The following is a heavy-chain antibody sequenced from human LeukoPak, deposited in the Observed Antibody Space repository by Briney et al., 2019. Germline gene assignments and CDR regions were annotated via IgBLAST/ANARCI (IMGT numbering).Heavy chain of an antibody. V-gene: IGHV3-23*01. CDR2: MSGSGDWT. J-gene: IGHJ4*02. D-gene: IGHD5-24*01. Sequence: PGGSLRLSCAASGFTLSDQYIDWVRQAPGKGLEWVSTMSGSGDWTYYADSARGRFAISRDNSKNTLYLHMADLRAEDTAVYYCSKDQTGDGFNAIWGQGTLVTVSS. CDR3: SKDQTGDGFNAI. CDR1: GFTLSDQY.